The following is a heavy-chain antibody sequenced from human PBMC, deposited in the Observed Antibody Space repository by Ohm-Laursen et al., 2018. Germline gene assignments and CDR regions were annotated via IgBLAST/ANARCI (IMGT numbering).Heavy chain of an antibody. D-gene: IGHD2/OR15-2a*01. J-gene: IGHJ3*01. Sequence: SLRLSCAASGFTVNRNYMDWVRQAPGKGLELVARSRDKANSYTTAYVASVKGRFSISRDDSENSLYLQMNSLKTEDTAVYYCARTRNFQPYDVWGQGTMVIVSS. V-gene: IGHV3-72*01. CDR3: ARTRNFQPYDV. CDR1: GFTVNRNY. CDR2: SRDKANSYTT.